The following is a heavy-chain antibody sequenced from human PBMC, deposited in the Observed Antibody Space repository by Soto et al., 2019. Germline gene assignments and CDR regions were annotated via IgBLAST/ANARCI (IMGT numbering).Heavy chain of an antibody. J-gene: IGHJ4*02. V-gene: IGHV3-30*18. CDR2: ISYDGSEK. Sequence: GGSLRLSCAASGFTFSYYAMHWVRQAPGKGLEWVAVISYDGSEKYYGDSVKGRFTISRDNSKNTLDLQMNSLRADDTAVYYCAKGLGELPPETSVYWGQGPLVTLSS. CDR1: GFTFSYYA. CDR3: AKGLGELPPETSVY. D-gene: IGHD3-16*01.